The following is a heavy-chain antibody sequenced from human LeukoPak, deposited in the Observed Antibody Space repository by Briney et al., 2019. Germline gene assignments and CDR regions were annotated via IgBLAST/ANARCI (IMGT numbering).Heavy chain of an antibody. J-gene: IGHJ4*02. V-gene: IGHV3-43*02. Sequence: RAGGFLRLSCAASGFTFDDYAMHWVRQAPGKGLEWVSLISGDGGSTYYADSVKGRFTISRDNSKNSLYLQMNSLRTEDTALYYCAKVRYDSSGYLTLQLFFDYWGQGTLVTVSS. D-gene: IGHD3-22*01. CDR2: ISGDGGST. CDR3: AKVRYDSSGYLTLQLFFDY. CDR1: GFTFDDYA.